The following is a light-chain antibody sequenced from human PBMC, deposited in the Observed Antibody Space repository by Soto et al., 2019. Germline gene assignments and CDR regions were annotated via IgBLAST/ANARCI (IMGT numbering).Light chain of an antibody. J-gene: IGKJ1*01. CDR2: AAS. Sequence: DIPMTQSPSSLSASVGDRVTITCRASQGISNYLAWYQQKPGKVPKLLISAASTLQSGVTSRFSGSGSETDFTLTISSLQPEDVATYYCQKYNSASWTFGQGTKVEI. CDR3: QKYNSASWT. V-gene: IGKV1-27*01. CDR1: QGISNY.